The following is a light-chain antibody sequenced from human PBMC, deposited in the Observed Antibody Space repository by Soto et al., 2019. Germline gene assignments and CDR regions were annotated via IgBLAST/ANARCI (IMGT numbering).Light chain of an antibody. CDR1: QSISSW. CDR3: QQYNSYSSYT. Sequence: MTQSPSTLSASVGDRVTITCRASQSISSWLAWYQQKPGKAPKLLIYDASSLESGVPSRFSGSGSGTEFTLTISSLQPDDFATYYCQQYNSYSSYTFGQGTKLEIK. V-gene: IGKV1-5*01. CDR2: DAS. J-gene: IGKJ2*01.